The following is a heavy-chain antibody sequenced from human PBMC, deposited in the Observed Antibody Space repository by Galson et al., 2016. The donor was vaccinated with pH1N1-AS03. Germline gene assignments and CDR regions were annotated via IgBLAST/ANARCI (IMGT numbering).Heavy chain of an antibody. CDR3: ANGRGSWYGPYKWFDP. V-gene: IGHV3-23*01. J-gene: IGHJ5*02. CDR2: ISGDGSVT. D-gene: IGHD6-13*01. CDR1: GFTFRNYA. Sequence: SLRLSCAASGFTFRNYAMSWVRQAPGKGLEWVSAISGDGSVTHYADSVKGRFTISRDNSKSTLYLQMSSMSAEDTAVYYCANGRGSWYGPYKWFDPWGQGTRVAVSS.